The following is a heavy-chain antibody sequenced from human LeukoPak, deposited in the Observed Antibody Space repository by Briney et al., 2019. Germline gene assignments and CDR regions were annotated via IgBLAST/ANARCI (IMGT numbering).Heavy chain of an antibody. CDR2: IWYDGSNK. D-gene: IGHD4-11*01. CDR3: ARQDSNRVIWFDP. CDR1: GFTFSSYG. V-gene: IGHV3-33*01. Sequence: GGSLRLSGAASGFTFSSYGMHWVRQAPGKGLEWVAVIWYDGSNKYYADSVKGRFTISRDNSKNTLYLQMNSLRAEDTAVYYCARQDSNRVIWFDPWGRGTLVTVSS. J-gene: IGHJ5*02.